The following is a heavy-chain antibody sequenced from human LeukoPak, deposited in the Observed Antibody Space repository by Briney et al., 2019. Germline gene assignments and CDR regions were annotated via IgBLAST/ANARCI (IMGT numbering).Heavy chain of an antibody. CDR3: ARDRPTTQVPLAPLRV. D-gene: IGHD1-1*01. Sequence: ASMKVSCKASGYSFIGYYIHWVRQAPGHGLGWMGWMDPKRNDTYSAEIFQCRVTMTWDTSISTAYMELGRLTSDDMGVYYCARDRPTTQVPLAPLRVWGQGTLVTVSS. CDR1: GYSFIGYY. J-gene: IGHJ4*02. V-gene: IGHV1-2*02. CDR2: MDPKRNDT.